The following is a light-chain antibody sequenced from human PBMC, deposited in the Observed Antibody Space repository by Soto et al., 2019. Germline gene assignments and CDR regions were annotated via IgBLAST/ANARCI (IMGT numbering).Light chain of an antibody. CDR2: EVN. V-gene: IGLV2-14*01. CDR1: SSDVGGYKY. J-gene: IGLJ2*01. Sequence: QSALTQPASVSGSPGQSITISCTGTSSDVGGYKYVSWYQHHPGKGPKLMIYEVNNRPSGVSNRFSGSKSDNTASLTISGLQAEDEADYFCSSYSRSGRVIFGGGTKLTVL. CDR3: SSYSRSGRVI.